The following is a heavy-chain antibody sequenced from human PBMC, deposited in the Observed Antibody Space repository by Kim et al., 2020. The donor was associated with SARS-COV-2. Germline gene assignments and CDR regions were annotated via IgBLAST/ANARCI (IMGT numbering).Heavy chain of an antibody. CDR3: ARSPYYDFWSGYPLQH. J-gene: IGHJ1*01. Sequence: KFQGRVTMTRDTSISTAYMELSRLRSDDTAVYYCARSPYYDFWSGYPLQHWGQGTLVTVSS. V-gene: IGHV1-2*02. D-gene: IGHD3-3*01.